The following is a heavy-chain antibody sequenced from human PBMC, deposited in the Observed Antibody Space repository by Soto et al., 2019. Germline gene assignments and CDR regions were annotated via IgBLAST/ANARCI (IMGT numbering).Heavy chain of an antibody. Sequence: QVQLQVSGPGLVKPSETLSLTCTVSGDSISAYSWSWVRQPPGKGLEWIGNIHYNGNTKYSPSLKSRVTMSVDTSKNHFSLRLISVTAADTAIYFCAREGNLGRWLQPHDFWGQGTLVTVSS. J-gene: IGHJ4*02. D-gene: IGHD5-12*01. CDR2: IHYNGNT. CDR3: AREGNLGRWLQPHDF. V-gene: IGHV4-59*01. CDR1: GDSISAYS.